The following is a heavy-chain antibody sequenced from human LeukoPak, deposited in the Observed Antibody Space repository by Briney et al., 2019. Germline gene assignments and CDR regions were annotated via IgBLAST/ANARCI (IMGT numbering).Heavy chain of an antibody. D-gene: IGHD1-14*01. CDR1: GFTFSTYS. Sequence: GGSLRLSCAGSGFTFSTYSMNWVRQAPGKGLEWVSSISSSSSYMYNADSVKGRFTISRDNAKNSLYLQMNSLRVEDTAVYYCAREPAYNSPPSWGQGTLVTVSS. V-gene: IGHV3-21*06. CDR3: AREPAYNSPPS. CDR2: ISSSSSYM. J-gene: IGHJ5*02.